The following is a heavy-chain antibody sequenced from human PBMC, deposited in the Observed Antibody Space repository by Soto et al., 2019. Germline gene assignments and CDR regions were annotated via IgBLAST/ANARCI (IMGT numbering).Heavy chain of an antibody. V-gene: IGHV4-30-4*01. J-gene: IGHJ4*02. Sequence: SETLSLTCSVSGGSISSGDFYWSWIRQPPGKGLEWIGYIYYSGSTYYNPSLRSRVAISLDTSNNQFSLKLSSVTAADTAVYYCARVGAIVGANSGDYWGQGALVTVSS. D-gene: IGHD1-26*01. CDR3: ARVGAIVGANSGDY. CDR2: IYYSGST. CDR1: GGSISSGDFY.